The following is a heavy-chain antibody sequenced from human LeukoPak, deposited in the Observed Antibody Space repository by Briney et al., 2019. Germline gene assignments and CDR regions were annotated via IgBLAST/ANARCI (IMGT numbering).Heavy chain of an antibody. D-gene: IGHD3-22*01. Sequence: GGSLRLSCAASGFTFSSYGMHWVRQAPGKGLEWVSSISSVSSYIYYADSVKGRFTISRDNAKNSLYMQMNSLRAEDTAVYYCSAGEGYYDSSDYYSAWAFNVWGQGTMVTVSS. V-gene: IGHV3-21*01. CDR3: SAGEGYYDSSDYYSAWAFNV. CDR2: ISSVSSYI. CDR1: GFTFSSYG. J-gene: IGHJ3*01.